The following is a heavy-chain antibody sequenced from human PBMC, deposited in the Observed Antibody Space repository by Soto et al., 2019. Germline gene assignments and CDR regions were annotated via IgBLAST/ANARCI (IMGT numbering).Heavy chain of an antibody. J-gene: IGHJ5*02. D-gene: IGHD6-13*01. V-gene: IGHV4-31*02. CDR2: IYYSGST. Sequence: SETLSLTCTVSGGSISSGGYYWSWIRQHPGKGLEWIGYIYYSGSTYYNPSLKSRVTISVDTSKNQFSLKLSSVTAADTAVYYCARGIAAAGFNWFDPWGQGTLVTVSS. CDR1: GGSISSGGYY. CDR3: ARGIAAAGFNWFDP.